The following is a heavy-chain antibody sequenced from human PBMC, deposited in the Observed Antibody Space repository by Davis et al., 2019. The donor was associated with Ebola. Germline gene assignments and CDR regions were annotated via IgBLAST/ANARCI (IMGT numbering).Heavy chain of an antibody. CDR2: ISYDGSNK. J-gene: IGHJ3*02. V-gene: IGHV3-30*18. Sequence: GGYLRLSCAASGFTFSSYGMHWVRQAPGKGLEWVAVISYDGSNKYYADSVKGRFTISRDNSKNTLYLQMNSLRAEDTAVYYCAKVLDSGYYGVGAFDIWGQGTMVTVSS. CDR3: AKVLDSGYYGVGAFDI. CDR1: GFTFSSYG. D-gene: IGHD3-22*01.